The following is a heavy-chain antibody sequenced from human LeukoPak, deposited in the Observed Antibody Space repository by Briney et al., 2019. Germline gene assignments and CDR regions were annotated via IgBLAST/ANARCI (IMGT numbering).Heavy chain of an antibody. J-gene: IGHJ5*02. D-gene: IGHD2-2*01. Sequence: ASVKVSCKASGGTFSSYTISWVRQAPGQGLEWMGRIIPILGIANYAQKFQGRVTITADKSTSTAYMELSSLISEDTAVYYCARDGCSSTSCYMPWGQGTLVTVSS. CDR1: GGTFSSYT. CDR2: IIPILGIA. V-gene: IGHV1-69*04. CDR3: ARDGCSSTSCYMP.